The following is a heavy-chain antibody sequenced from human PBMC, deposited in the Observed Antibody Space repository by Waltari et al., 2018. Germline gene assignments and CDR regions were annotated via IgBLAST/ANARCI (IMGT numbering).Heavy chain of an antibody. D-gene: IGHD6-19*01. CDR2: IYSGGST. Sequence: EVQLVESGGGLIQPGGSLRLSCAASGFTVSSNYISWVRQAPGKGLEWVSVIYSGGSTYYADSVKGRFTISRDNSKNTLYLQMNSLRAEDTAVYYCASVSSGWYPDYWGQGTLVTVSS. V-gene: IGHV3-53*01. J-gene: IGHJ4*02. CDR3: ASVSSGWYPDY. CDR1: GFTVSSNY.